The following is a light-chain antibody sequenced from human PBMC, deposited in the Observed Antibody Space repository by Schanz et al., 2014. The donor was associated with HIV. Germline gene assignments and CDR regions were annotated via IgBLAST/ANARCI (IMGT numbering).Light chain of an antibody. Sequence: QSALTQPASVSGSPGQSITISCTGTNSDVGYYSYVSWYQQHPGRAPKLLIYEVSKRASGVSSRFSGSKSGSTASLTISGLQAEDEADYYCCSYAGTYPPLYVFGSGTKLTVL. CDR3: CSYAGTYPPLYV. J-gene: IGLJ1*01. CDR1: NSDVGYYSY. V-gene: IGLV2-14*01. CDR2: EVS.